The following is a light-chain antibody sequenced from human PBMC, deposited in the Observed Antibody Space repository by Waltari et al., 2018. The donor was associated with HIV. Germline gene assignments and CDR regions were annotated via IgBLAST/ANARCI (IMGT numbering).Light chain of an antibody. CDR1: QSVDAM. CDR2: GAS. V-gene: IGKV3-15*01. Sequence: EIVMTQSPVTLSVSPGERATLSCRASQSVDAMLAWYQQKPGQAPRLLIYGASKRDTGVPVRFSGSGSGTECTLTISSLQSEDYAVYYCQQYVDWPRTFGQGTKVEVK. CDR3: QQYVDWPRT. J-gene: IGKJ2*01.